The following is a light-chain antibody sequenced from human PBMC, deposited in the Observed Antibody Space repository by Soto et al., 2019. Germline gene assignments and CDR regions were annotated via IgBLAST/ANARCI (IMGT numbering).Light chain of an antibody. CDR3: TSYSGVNQVL. CDR1: SSDVGNYNY. J-gene: IGLJ3*02. Sequence: QSALTQPPSASGSPGQSVTISCTGTSSDVGNYNYVSWYQQHPGKAPRLMIYQVNKRPSGVPDRFSGSKSGNTASLTVSGLLAEDEADYYCTSYSGVNQVLFGGGTQLTVL. V-gene: IGLV2-8*01. CDR2: QVN.